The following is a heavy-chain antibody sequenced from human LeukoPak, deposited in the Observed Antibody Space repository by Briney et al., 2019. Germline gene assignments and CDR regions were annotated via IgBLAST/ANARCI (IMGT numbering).Heavy chain of an antibody. CDR1: GYTFTGYY. CDR3: ARDNSCSSSSCGNSYMDV. J-gene: IGHJ6*03. CDR2: INPNSGGT. D-gene: IGHD2-2*01. V-gene: IGHV1-2*02. Sequence: ASVKVSCKASGYTFTGYYIHWVRPAPGQGLEWMGWINPNSGGTNYAQKFQGRVTMTSDTSISTAYMELSGLRSDDTALYYCARDNSCSSSSCGNSYMDVWGKGTTVTVSS.